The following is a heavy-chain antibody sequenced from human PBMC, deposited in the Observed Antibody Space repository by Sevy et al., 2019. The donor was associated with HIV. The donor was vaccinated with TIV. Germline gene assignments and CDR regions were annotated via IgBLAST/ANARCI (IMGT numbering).Heavy chain of an antibody. J-gene: IGHJ4*02. CDR2: IYYTGST. Sequence: SETLSLTCTVSGGSITSGDYFWSWIRQPPGKGLEWIGYIYYTGSTYYNPSLKSRVAISVDKSKSQFSLKLSSVTVADTAVYYCVREKSTVTSAPYSFDHWGQGTLVTVSS. CDR1: GGSITSGDYF. V-gene: IGHV4-30-4*01. D-gene: IGHD4-4*01. CDR3: VREKSTVTSAPYSFDH.